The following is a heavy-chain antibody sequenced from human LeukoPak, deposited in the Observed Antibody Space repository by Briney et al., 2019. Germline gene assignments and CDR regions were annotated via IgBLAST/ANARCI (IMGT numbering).Heavy chain of an antibody. V-gene: IGHV3-23*01. CDR2: IYENGGTT. CDR1: GFTFRSHA. D-gene: IGHD6-6*01. Sequence: GGSLRLSCVGSGFTFRSHAMSWVRQAPEKGLEFVSGIYENGGTTYYADSVKGRFSISRDNSKNTLYLQMNSLRAEDTAVYYCARGGHIAADNWFDPWGQGTLVTVSS. J-gene: IGHJ5*02. CDR3: ARGGHIAADNWFDP.